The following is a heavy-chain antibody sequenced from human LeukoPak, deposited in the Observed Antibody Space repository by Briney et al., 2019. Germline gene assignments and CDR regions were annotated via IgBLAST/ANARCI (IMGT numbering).Heavy chain of an antibody. CDR3: ARVLKVVAASDYYYYMDV. Sequence: GGSLRLSCAASGFTFSSYSMNWVRQAPGEGLEWVSSISSSSSYIYYADSVKGRFTISRDNAKNSLYLQMNSLRAEDTAVYYCARVLKVVAASDYYYYMDVWGKGTTVTVSS. J-gene: IGHJ6*03. CDR1: GFTFSSYS. V-gene: IGHV3-21*01. CDR2: ISSSSSYI. D-gene: IGHD2-15*01.